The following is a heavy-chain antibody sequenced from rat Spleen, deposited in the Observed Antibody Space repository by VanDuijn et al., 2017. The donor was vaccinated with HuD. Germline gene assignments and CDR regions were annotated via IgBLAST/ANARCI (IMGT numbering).Heavy chain of an antibody. D-gene: IGHD1-12*02. CDR1: GFTFSSFP. V-gene: IGHV5-46*01. CDR2: ISTSGGST. Sequence: EVQLVESDGGLVQPGRSLKLSCAASGFTFSSFPMAWVRQAPTKGLEWVATISTSGGSTYYRDSVKGRFTISRDNAKSTLYLQMNSLRSEDTATYYCTRIYYYDGTYYPYYVMDAWGQGASVTVSS. J-gene: IGHJ4*01. CDR3: TRIYYYDGTYYPYYVMDA.